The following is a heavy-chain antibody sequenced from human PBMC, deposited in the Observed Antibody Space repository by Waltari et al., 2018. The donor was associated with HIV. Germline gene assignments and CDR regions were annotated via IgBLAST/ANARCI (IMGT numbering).Heavy chain of an antibody. CDR2: INPTTGTT. Sequence: QVQLVQSGAEVREPGASVRLSCRASGYTFTSYYINWVRQAPGKGLEWMVIINPTTGTTNYGQNFQCRVNMTRDTSTSTVYMELRSLTSEYTAVYYCARDGPHIVVVTVRTTDCFDIWGQGTMVIVSS. CDR3: ARDGPHIVVVTVRTTDCFDI. J-gene: IGHJ3*02. V-gene: IGHV1-46*01. D-gene: IGHD2-21*02. CDR1: GYTFTSYY.